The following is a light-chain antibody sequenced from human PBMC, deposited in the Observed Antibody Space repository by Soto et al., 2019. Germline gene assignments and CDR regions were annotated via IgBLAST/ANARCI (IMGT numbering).Light chain of an antibody. V-gene: IGKV3-20*01. CDR1: QSVASSY. Sequence: EVVLTQSPGTLSLSPGERVTLSCRASQSVASSYLAWYQQKPGRAPRLLFYSASSRATGIPDRFSGSGSGTDFTLTISRLEPEDFALYYCHHFGSLQETFGQGNNVE. J-gene: IGKJ1*01. CDR3: HHFGSLQET. CDR2: SAS.